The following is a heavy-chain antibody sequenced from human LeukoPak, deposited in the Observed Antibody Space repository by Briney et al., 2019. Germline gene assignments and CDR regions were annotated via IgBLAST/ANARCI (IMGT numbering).Heavy chain of an antibody. J-gene: IGHJ4*02. Sequence: PSETLSLTCSVSGGSIGSYHWNWIRQPSGKGLEWIGIVFNNGGTKHNPSLKSRVAISVDTSKNQFALKLSSVTAPDTAVYYCVASYGGYVLDYWGQGALVIVSS. CDR2: VFNNGGT. CDR3: VASYGGYVLDY. CDR1: GGSIGSYH. V-gene: IGHV4-59*01. D-gene: IGHD5-12*01.